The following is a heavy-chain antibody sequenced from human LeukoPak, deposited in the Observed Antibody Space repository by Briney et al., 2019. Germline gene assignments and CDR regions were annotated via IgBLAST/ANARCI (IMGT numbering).Heavy chain of an antibody. CDR3: ARDDCSGGSCYGDGWFDP. Sequence: GASVKVSCKASGYTFTGYYMHWVRQAPGQGLEWMGWINPNSGGTNYAQKLQGRVTMTRDTSISTAYMELSRLRSDDTAVYYCARDDCSGGSCYGDGWFDPWGQGTLVTVSS. CDR1: GYTFTGYY. J-gene: IGHJ5*02. CDR2: INPNSGGT. D-gene: IGHD2-15*01. V-gene: IGHV1-2*02.